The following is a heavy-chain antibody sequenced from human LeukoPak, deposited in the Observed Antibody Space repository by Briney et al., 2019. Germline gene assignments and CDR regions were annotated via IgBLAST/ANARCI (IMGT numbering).Heavy chain of an antibody. CDR1: GFTFSSYW. CDR2: INSDGSST. CDR3: ARDRDYGGNSDAFDI. V-gene: IGHV3-74*01. D-gene: IGHD4-23*01. J-gene: IGHJ3*02. Sequence: GGSLRLSCAASGFTFSSYWMHWVRQAPGKGLVWVSRINSDGSSTSYADSVKGRFTISRDNSKNTLSLQMNSLRAEDTAVYYCARDRDYGGNSDAFDIWGQGTMVTVSS.